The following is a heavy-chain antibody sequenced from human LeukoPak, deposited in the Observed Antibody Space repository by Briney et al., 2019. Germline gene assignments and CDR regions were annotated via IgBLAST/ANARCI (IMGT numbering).Heavy chain of an antibody. CDR2: ISSSSYI. J-gene: IGHJ5*02. Sequence: GGSLRLSCAASGFTFSSYSMNWVRQAPGRGLEWVSAISSSSYIYYADSVKGRFTISTDNSKNQLYLQMNSLRAEDTAVYYCARDGAAGGHGVHHTWGQGTLVTVSS. V-gene: IGHV3-21*01. D-gene: IGHD4-17*01. CDR3: ARDGAAGGHGVHHT. CDR1: GFTFSSYS.